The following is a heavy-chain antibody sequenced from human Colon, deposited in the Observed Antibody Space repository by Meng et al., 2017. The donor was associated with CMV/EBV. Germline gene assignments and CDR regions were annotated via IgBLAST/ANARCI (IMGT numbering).Heavy chain of an antibody. D-gene: IGHD3-10*01. V-gene: IGHV3-23*01. CDR2: MSGNGGRS. J-gene: IGHJ4*02. CDR3: ARLGRGGPTAFEH. Sequence: GESLKISCAASGFIFDNYGMAWVRQAPGKGLEWVSGMSGNGGRSYYADSVKDRFIVSRDNSNDMFYLQLTNLRVDDTAIYYCARLGRGGPTAFEHWGQGTLVTVSS. CDR1: GFIFDNYG.